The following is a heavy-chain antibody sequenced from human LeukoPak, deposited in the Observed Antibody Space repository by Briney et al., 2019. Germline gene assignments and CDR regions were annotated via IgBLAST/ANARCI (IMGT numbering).Heavy chain of an antibody. CDR1: GYTFTSYG. CDR3: ARGTRGVNSPYFDY. V-gene: IGHV1-18*01. D-gene: IGHD4-23*01. CDR2: TPTSNGNT. Sequence: ASVKVSCKGTGYTFTSYGISWVRQAPGQGLEWMGWTPTSNGNTNFAQTLQGRVTMTTDTSTSTACMELRSLRSDDTAVYYCARGTRGVNSPYFDYWGQRTLVTVSS. J-gene: IGHJ4*02.